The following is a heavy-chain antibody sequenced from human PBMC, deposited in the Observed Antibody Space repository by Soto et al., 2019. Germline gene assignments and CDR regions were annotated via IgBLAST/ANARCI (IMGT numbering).Heavy chain of an antibody. CDR2: ISAYNGNT. CDR1: GYTFTSYG. J-gene: IGHJ5*02. Sequence: ASVKVSWKASGYTFTSYGISWVRQAPGQGLEWMGWISAYNGNTNYAQKLQGRVTMTTDTSTSTAYMELRSLRSDDTAVYYCAREVTIFGVRRGWFDPWGQGTLVTVSS. D-gene: IGHD3-3*01. V-gene: IGHV1-18*01. CDR3: AREVTIFGVRRGWFDP.